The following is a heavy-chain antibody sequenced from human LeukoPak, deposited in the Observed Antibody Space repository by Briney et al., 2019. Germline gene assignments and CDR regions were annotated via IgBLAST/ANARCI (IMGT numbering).Heavy chain of an antibody. CDR3: ARGVVLGQDDAFDI. V-gene: IGHV4-59*12. CDR1: GGSLSNYY. CDR2: IFYRGSI. D-gene: IGHD3/OR15-3a*01. Sequence: SWTLSLTCTVSGGSLSNYYWSWIRQPPGKGLAWIGYIFYRGSIYYRPSLQSRVTISVDTSKNHLSLRLTSVTAADTAVYFCARGVVLGQDDAFDIWGRGTMVTVSS. J-gene: IGHJ3*02.